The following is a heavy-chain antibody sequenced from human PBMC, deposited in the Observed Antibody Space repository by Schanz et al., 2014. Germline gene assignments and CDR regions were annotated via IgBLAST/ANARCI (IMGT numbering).Heavy chain of an antibody. V-gene: IGHV3-72*01. CDR2: ITNKPNNYNT. Sequence: EVQLVESGGGLIQPGGSLRLSCAASGFTFSDHYMDWVRQAPGKGLEWVGRITNKPNNYNTEYAASVKGRFTISRDDSRNSRYLQTSSLKPEYTAIYYCGRRDGHGYWGQGTLVTV. CDR3: GRRDGHGY. D-gene: IGHD4-17*01. J-gene: IGHJ4*02. CDR1: GFTFSDHY.